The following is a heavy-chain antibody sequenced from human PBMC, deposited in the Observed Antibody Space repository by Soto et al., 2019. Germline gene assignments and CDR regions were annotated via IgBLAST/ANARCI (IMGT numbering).Heavy chain of an antibody. J-gene: IGHJ3*02. V-gene: IGHV1-2*04. CDR3: ARGVNWNDVVDFDI. D-gene: IGHD1-20*01. CDR2: INPNSGGT. Sequence: ASVKVSCKASGYTFTGYYMHWVRQAPGQGLEWMGWINPNSGGTNYAQKFQGWVTMTRDTSISTAYMELSRLRSDDTAVYYCARGVNWNDVVDFDIWGQGTMVTVSS. CDR1: GYTFTGYY.